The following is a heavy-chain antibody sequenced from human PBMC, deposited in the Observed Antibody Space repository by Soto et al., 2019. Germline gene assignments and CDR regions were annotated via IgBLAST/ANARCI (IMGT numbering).Heavy chain of an antibody. D-gene: IGHD3-3*01. J-gene: IGHJ4*02. CDR1: GGSISSGGYS. CDR3: ARSAIFGVVIPFDY. V-gene: IGHV4-30-2*01. Sequence: SETLSLTCAVSGGSISSGGYSWSWIRQPPGKGLEWIGYIYHSGSTYYNPSLKSRVTISVDRSKNQFSLKLSSVTAADTAVYYCARSAIFGVVIPFDYWGQGTLVTVSS. CDR2: IYHSGST.